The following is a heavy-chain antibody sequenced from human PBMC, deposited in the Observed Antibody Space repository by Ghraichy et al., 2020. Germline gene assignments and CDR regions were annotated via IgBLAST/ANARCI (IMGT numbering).Heavy chain of an antibody. CDR1: GFTFSSYA. CDR2: ISGSGGST. Sequence: LSLTCAASGFTFSSYAMSWVRQAPGKGLEWVSAISGSGGSTYYADSVKGRFTISRDNSKNTLYLQMNSLRAEDTAVYYCAKDTLIPGIAVGKSDYWGQGTLVTVSS. J-gene: IGHJ4*02. CDR3: AKDTLIPGIAVGKSDY. V-gene: IGHV3-23*01. D-gene: IGHD6-19*01.